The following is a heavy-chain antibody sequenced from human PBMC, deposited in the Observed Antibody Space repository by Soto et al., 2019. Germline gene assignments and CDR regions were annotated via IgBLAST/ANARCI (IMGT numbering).Heavy chain of an antibody. CDR3: ARRFQYSGYDGAFDI. J-gene: IGHJ3*02. V-gene: IGHV3-21*01. Sequence: GGSLRLSCAASGFTFSSYSMNWVRQAPGKGLEWVSSISSSSSYIYYADSVKGRFTISRDNAKNSLYLQMNSLRAEDTAVYYCARRFQYSGYDGAFDIWGQGTMVTVSS. CDR2: ISSSSSYI. D-gene: IGHD5-12*01. CDR1: GFTFSSYS.